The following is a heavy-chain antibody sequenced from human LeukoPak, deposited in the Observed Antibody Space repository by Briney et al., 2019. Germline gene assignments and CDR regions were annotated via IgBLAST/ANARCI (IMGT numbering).Heavy chain of an antibody. CDR2: INPNSGGT. J-gene: IGHJ4*02. CDR1: GYTFTGYY. Sequence: GASVKVSCKASGYTFTGYYMHWVRQAPGQGLEWMGWINPNSGGTNYAQKFQGRVTMTRDTSISTAYMELSRLRSDDTAVYYCARDYDILTGSSLSAADYWGQGTLVTVSS. V-gene: IGHV1-2*02. D-gene: IGHD3-9*01. CDR3: ARDYDILTGSSLSAADY.